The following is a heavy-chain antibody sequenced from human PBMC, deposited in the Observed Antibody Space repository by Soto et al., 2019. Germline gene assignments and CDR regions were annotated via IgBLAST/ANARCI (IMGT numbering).Heavy chain of an antibody. CDR1: GYSFTSYW. J-gene: IGHJ6*02. Sequence: GESLKISCKGSGYSFTSYWVTWVRQMPGKGLEWMGRIDPSDSYTNYSPSFQGQVTISADKSISTAYLHWNSLKASDTAMYYCATPRWSWGVWGQGTTVTVSS. CDR2: IDPSDSYT. D-gene: IGHD3-16*01. CDR3: ATPRWSWGV. V-gene: IGHV5-10-1*04.